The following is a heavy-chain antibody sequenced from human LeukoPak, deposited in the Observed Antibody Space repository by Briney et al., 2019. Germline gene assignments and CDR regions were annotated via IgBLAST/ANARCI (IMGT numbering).Heavy chain of an antibody. V-gene: IGHV3-48*03. CDR2: ISSSGSSI. D-gene: IGHD3-3*01. Sequence: GGALRLSCAASGFIFNSYEMNWGRQAPGKGLEWVSYISSSGSSIYYADSVKGRLTISRDNAKNSLYLQMNSLRADDTAVYYCAREYNFWSGYHSYNWFDPWGQGTLVTVSS. CDR1: GFIFNSYE. CDR3: AREYNFWSGYHSYNWFDP. J-gene: IGHJ5*02.